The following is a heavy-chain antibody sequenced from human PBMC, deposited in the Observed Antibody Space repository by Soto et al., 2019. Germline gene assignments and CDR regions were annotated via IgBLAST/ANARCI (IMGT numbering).Heavy chain of an antibody. V-gene: IGHV1-18*01. D-gene: IGHD2-2*01. J-gene: IGHJ4*02. CDR3: ARGFTPENY. CDR2: ISAYNGNT. CDR1: GYTFTSYG. Sequence: ASVKVSCKASGYTFTSYGISWVRQAPGQGLEWMGWISAYNGNTNYAQKLQGRVTMTTDTSTRTAFLELTSLKFDDAAVYYCARGFTPENYWGQGTRVTVSS.